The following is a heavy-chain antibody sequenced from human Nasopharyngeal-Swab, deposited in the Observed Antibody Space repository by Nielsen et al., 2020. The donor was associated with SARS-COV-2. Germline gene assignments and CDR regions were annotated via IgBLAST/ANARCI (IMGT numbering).Heavy chain of an antibody. CDR2: IIPIFGTA. CDR3: ARGFIQLLHPHYYYYMDV. V-gene: IGHV1-69*05. J-gene: IGHJ6*03. CDR1: GGTFGSYA. Sequence: SVKVSCKASGGTFGSYAISWVRQAPGQGLEWMGGIIPIFGTANYAQKFQGRVTITTDESTSTAYMELSSLRSEDTAVYYCARGFIQLLHPHYYYYMDVWGKGTTVTVSS. D-gene: IGHD2-2*01.